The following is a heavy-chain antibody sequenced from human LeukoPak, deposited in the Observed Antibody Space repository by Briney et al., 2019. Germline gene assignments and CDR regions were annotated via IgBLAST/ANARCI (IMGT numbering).Heavy chain of an antibody. V-gene: IGHV3-23*01. CDR3: VKSAGKDGYRDVFDI. CDR2: ITKSGDQT. CDR1: GITFSNSA. D-gene: IGHD5-24*01. J-gene: IGHJ3*02. Sequence: GGSLRLSCVPSGITFSNSALSWVRQAPGKGLEWVSTITKSGDQTYYADSVRGLFTISRDNSKDTLYLQMNSLRAEDTAVYHCVKSAGKDGYRDVFDIWGQGTVVTVSS.